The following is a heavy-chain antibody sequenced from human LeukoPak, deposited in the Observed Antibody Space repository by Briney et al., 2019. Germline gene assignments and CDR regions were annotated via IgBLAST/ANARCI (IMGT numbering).Heavy chain of an antibody. D-gene: IGHD1-14*01. Sequence: SETLSLTCTVSDGSISSGSYYWSWIRQPAGKGLEWIGRIYTSGSTNYNPSLNSRVTISVDTSKNQFSLNVTSVTAADTAVYYCARSTNRLDSWGQGTLVTVSS. CDR3: ARSTNRLDS. CDR1: DGSISSGSYY. CDR2: IYTSGST. J-gene: IGHJ4*02. V-gene: IGHV4-61*02.